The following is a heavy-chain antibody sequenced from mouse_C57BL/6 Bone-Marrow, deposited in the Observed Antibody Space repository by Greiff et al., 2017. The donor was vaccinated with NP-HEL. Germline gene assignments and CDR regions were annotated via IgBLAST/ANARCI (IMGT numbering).Heavy chain of an antibody. J-gene: IGHJ3*01. V-gene: IGHV1-5*01. CDR2: IYPGNSDT. D-gene: IGHD6-1*01. CDR3: TRGSLLGCAY. Sequence: EVQLQQSGTVLARPGASVKLSCKTSGYTFTSYWMHWVKQRPGQGLEWIGAIYPGNSDTSYNQKFKGKAKLTADTSASTAYMELSSLTNEDSAVYYCTRGSLLGCAYWGQGTLVTVSA. CDR1: GYTFTSYW.